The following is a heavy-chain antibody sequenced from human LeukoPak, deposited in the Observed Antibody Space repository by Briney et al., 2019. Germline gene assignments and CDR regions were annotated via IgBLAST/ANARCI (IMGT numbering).Heavy chain of an antibody. CDR2: ISGSGGST. J-gene: IGHJ6*03. D-gene: IGHD3-10*01. V-gene: IGHV3-23*01. CDR3: AKVRSGYYMDV. CDR1: GFSFSNYV. Sequence: GGSLRLSCAASGFSFSNYVMHWVRQAPGKGLEWVSAISGSGGSTYYADSVKGRFTISRDNSKNTLYLQMNSLRAEDTAVYYCAKVRSGYYMDVWGKGTTVTVSS.